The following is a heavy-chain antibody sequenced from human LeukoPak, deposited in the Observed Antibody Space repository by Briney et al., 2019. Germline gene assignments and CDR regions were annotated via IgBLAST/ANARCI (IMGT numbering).Heavy chain of an antibody. Sequence: GGSLRLSCAASGFTFSDYYMSWIRQAPGKGLEWVSYISSSGSTIYYADSVKGRFTISRDNSKNTLYLQMNSLRAEDTAVYYCAKSVWDIVVVVAEPQDAFDIWGQGTMVTVSS. CDR2: ISSSGSTI. CDR3: AKSVWDIVVVVAEPQDAFDI. D-gene: IGHD2-15*01. J-gene: IGHJ3*02. V-gene: IGHV3-11*04. CDR1: GFTFSDYY.